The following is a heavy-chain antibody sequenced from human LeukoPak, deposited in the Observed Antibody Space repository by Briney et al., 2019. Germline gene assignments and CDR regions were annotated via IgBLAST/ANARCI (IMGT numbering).Heavy chain of an antibody. CDR2: IYYTGT. V-gene: IGHV4-59*02. D-gene: IGHD7-27*01. J-gene: IGHJ4*02. CDR3: ASRKLGNDY. Sequence: SETLSLICTVSGGSVSDYYWSWIRQSPGKGLEWIGYIYYTGTTYNPPLKSRVTISADTSKSQFSLKLSSVTAADTAVYYCASRKLGNDYWGQGTLVTVSS. CDR1: GGSVSDYY.